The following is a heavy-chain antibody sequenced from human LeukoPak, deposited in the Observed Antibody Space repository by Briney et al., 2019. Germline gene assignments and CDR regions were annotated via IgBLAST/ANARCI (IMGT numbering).Heavy chain of an antibody. CDR1: GGSFSGYY. CDR3: ARGRDYSSSYVY. Sequence: SETLSLTCAVYGGSFSGYYWSWIRQPPGKGLEWIGEINHSGSTNYNPSLKSRVTISVDTSKNQFSLKLSSVTAAVTAVYYCARGRDYSSSYVYWGQGTLVTVSS. D-gene: IGHD6-6*01. CDR2: INHSGST. J-gene: IGHJ4*02. V-gene: IGHV4-34*01.